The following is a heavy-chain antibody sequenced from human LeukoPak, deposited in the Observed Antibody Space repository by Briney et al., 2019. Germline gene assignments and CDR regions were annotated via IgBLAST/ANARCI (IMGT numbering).Heavy chain of an antibody. J-gene: IGHJ4*02. CDR2: IYYSGSGST. D-gene: IGHD1-26*01. CDR3: ARERVGGGGYYFDS. V-gene: IGHV4-39*02. Sequence: SETLSLTCTVSGGSISSSGYYWGWIRQPPGKGLEWIGSIYYSGSGSTNYNPSLKSRVTTSVDTSKNQFSLKLSSVTATDTAVYYCARERVGGGGYYFDSRGQGTLVTVSS. CDR1: GGSISSSGYY.